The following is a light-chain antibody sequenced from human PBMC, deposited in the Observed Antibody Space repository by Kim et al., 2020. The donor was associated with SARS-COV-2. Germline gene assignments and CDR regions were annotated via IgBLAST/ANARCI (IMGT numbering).Light chain of an antibody. CDR2: SAS. CDR1: QAISNY. J-gene: IGKJ3*01. Sequence: ASIGDTVAITWRASQAISNYVAWYQQKPGKVPKLLIYSASVLPSGVPSRFSGSGSGAQFLLTITSLQPEDVATYYCQKYSSAPFTFGPGTKVDIK. CDR3: QKYSSAPFT. V-gene: IGKV1-27*01.